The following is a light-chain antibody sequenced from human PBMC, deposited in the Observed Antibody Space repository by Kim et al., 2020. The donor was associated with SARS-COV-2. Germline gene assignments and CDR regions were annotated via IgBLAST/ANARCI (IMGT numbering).Light chain of an antibody. J-gene: IGLJ2*01. CDR3: SSYTSSSTLVV. Sequence: SITISLPGTSSYVGCFNYVSWYQQPPGKGPKLMIYDVSNRPSGVSNRFSGSKSGNPASLTISGLQAEDEADYYCSSYTSSSTLVVFGGGTQLTVL. CDR2: DVS. CDR1: SSYVGCFNY. V-gene: IGLV2-14*03.